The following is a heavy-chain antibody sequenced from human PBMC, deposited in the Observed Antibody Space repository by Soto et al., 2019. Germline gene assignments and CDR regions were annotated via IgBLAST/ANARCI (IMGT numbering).Heavy chain of an antibody. J-gene: IGHJ4*02. CDR2: ISGSGGST. CDR1: GFSFSSCT. D-gene: IGHD6-19*01. Sequence: PGGSLRLSCAASGFSFSSCTMSWVRQAPGKGLEWVSAISGSGGSTYYADSVKGRFTISRDNSKNTLYLQMNSLRAEDTAVYYCAKEIAGAGPSYFAFWGRGPLVTVSS. V-gene: IGHV3-23*01. CDR3: AKEIAGAGPSYFAF.